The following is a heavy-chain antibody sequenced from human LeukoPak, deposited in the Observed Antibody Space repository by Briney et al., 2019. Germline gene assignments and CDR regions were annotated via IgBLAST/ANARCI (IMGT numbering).Heavy chain of an antibody. Sequence: GASVKVSCKASGDTFTGYYMHWVRQAPGQGLEWMGWINPNSGGTNYAQRFQGRVTMTRDTSISTAYMELSRLRYDDTAVYSCARRGSPGGFDIWGQGTMVTVSS. J-gene: IGHJ3*02. CDR2: INPNSGGT. D-gene: IGHD1-26*01. CDR3: ARRGSPGGFDI. CDR1: GDTFTGYY. V-gene: IGHV1-2*02.